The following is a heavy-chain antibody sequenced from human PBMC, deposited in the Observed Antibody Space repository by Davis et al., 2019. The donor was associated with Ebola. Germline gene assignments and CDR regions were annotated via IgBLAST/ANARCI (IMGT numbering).Heavy chain of an antibody. CDR1: GFTFSSYG. CDR2: IRYDGSNK. J-gene: IGHJ5*02. D-gene: IGHD4-17*01. CDR3: AKDLYNDDGDSYPYFDP. V-gene: IGHV3-30*02. Sequence: PGGSLRLSCAASGFTFSSYGMHWVRQAPGKGLEWVAFIRYDGSNKYYADSVKGRFTISRDNSKNTLYLQMNSLRAEDMAVYYCAKDLYNDDGDSYPYFDPWGQGTLVTVSS.